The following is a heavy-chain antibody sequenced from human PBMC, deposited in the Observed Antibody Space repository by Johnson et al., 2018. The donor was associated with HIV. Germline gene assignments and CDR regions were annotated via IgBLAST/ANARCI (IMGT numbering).Heavy chain of an antibody. CDR2: ISSSGKST. D-gene: IGHD5-12*01. CDR3: ARGAVSGYVSVDAFHI. J-gene: IGHJ3*02. CDR1: GFTVSSNY. V-gene: IGHV3-11*04. Sequence: QVQLVESGGGLVQPGGSLRLSCAASGFTVSSNYMSWVRQAPGKGLDWVSYISSSGKSTNYADSVKGRFTISRDNAKNSLSLQMNSLRAEDTAIYYCARGAVSGYVSVDAFHIWGQGTLVTVSS.